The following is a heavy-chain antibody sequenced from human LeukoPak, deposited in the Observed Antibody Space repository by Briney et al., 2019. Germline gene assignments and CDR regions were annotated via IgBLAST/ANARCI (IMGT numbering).Heavy chain of an antibody. D-gene: IGHD4-17*01. CDR2: ISSSSSYI. V-gene: IGHV3-21*01. J-gene: IGHJ4*02. Sequence: GGSLRLSCAASGFTFSNYKMNWVRQAPGKGLEWVSFISSSSSYIYYADSVKGRFTISRDNAKNTLYLHMNSLRAEDTAVYYCARGMYINYGDYWGQGTLVTVSS. CDR1: GFTFSNYK. CDR3: ARGMYINYGDY.